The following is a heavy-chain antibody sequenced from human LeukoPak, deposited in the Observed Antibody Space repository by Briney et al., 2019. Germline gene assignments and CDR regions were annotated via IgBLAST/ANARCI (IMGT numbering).Heavy chain of an antibody. Sequence: GESLKISCKGSGYNFSSYWIGWVRQMPGKGLEWMGIIYPGDSSTKYRPSFEGQVTISADKSIGTAYLQWSSLKASDTAMYYCARIWDASSWPYWGQGTLVTVSS. J-gene: IGHJ4*02. V-gene: IGHV5-51*01. D-gene: IGHD6-13*01. CDR3: ARIWDASSWPY. CDR1: GYNFSSYW. CDR2: IYPGDSST.